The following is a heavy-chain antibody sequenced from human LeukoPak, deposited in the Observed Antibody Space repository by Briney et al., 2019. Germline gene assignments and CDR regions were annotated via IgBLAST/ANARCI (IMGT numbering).Heavy chain of an antibody. V-gene: IGHV1-8*01. CDR1: GYTFTSYD. CDR2: MDLNSGNT. D-gene: IGHD2-8*01. CDR3: ERGYCTNGVCYPPTY. Sequence: ASVKVSCKASGYTFTSYDINWVRQATGQGLEWMGWMDLNSGNTGYSQKFQGRVTMTTNTSISTAYMELSSLRSEDTAVYYCERGYCTNGVCYPPTYWGQGTLVTVSS. J-gene: IGHJ4*02.